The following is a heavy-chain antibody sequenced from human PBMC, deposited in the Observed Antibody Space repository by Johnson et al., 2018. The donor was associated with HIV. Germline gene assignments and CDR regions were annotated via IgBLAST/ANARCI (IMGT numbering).Heavy chain of an antibody. V-gene: IGHV3-13*01. CDR3: ARALEVGATTANEAFDI. D-gene: IGHD1-26*01. CDR2: IGTAGAT. CDR1: GFTFSRYV. Sequence: EQLVESGGGLVQPGGSLRLSCAASGFTFSRYVMHWVRQPTGKGLEWVSTIGTAGATYYPGSVKGRFTISRDNSKNTLYLQMNSLRAEDTAVYYCARALEVGATTANEAFDIWGQGTMVTVSS. J-gene: IGHJ3*02.